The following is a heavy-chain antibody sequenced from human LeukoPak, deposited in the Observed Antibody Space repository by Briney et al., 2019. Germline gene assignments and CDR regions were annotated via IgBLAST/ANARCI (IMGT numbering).Heavy chain of an antibody. CDR1: GYTFTGYY. CDR2: INPNSGGT. J-gene: IGHJ4*02. V-gene: IGHV1-2*02. D-gene: IGHD1-26*01. Sequence: GASVKVSCKASGYTFTGYYMHWVRQAPGQGLEWMGWINPNSGGTNYAQKFQGRVTMTRDTSISTAYMELSRLRSDDTAVYYCARAKWELLPSVSVDYWGQGTLVTVSS. CDR3: ARAKWELLPSVSVDY.